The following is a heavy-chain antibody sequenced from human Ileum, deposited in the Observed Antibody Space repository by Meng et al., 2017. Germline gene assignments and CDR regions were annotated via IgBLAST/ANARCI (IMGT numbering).Heavy chain of an antibody. Sequence: EVQLVVSGVGLVQPGGSLRLSCAASGFIFSRYWMTWVRQAPGRGLEWVANIKQDESAKYYVDSVKGRFTISRDNAKNSLYLEMNSLRVEDTAMYYCAGGLGWSFDLWGRGTLVTVSS. V-gene: IGHV3-7*04. CDR3: AGGLGWSFDL. J-gene: IGHJ2*01. CDR2: IKQDESAK. CDR1: GFIFSRYW.